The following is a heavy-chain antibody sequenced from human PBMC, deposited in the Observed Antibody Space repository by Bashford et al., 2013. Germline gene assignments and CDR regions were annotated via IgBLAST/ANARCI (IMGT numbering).Heavy chain of an antibody. CDR3: AREGEMATGH. V-gene: IGHV4-30-4*08. Sequence: SETLSLTCTVSGGSISSGGYYWSWIRQHPGKGLEWIGYIYCSGTTYYNPSLKSRLTISIDTSKNQFSLRLTSVTSADTALYYCAREGEMATGHWGQGTVVHRLL. CDR1: GGSISSGGYY. J-gene: IGHJ1*01. D-gene: IGHD5-24*01. CDR2: IYCSGTT.